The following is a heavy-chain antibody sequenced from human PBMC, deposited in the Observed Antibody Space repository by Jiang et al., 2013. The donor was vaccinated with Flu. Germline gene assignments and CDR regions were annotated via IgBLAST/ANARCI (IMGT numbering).Heavy chain of an antibody. V-gene: IGHV3-9*01. Sequence: KGRFTISRDNAKNSLYLQMNSLRAEDTALYYCAKDFFADQDPYGSGSEFDYWGQGTLVTVSS. D-gene: IGHD3-10*01. J-gene: IGHJ4*02. CDR3: AKDFFADQDPYGSGSEFDY.